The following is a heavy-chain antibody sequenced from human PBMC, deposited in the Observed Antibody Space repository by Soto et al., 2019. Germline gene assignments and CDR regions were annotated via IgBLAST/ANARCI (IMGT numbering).Heavy chain of an antibody. CDR3: ARGIGGWFGVAYYYGMDV. V-gene: IGHV1-18*01. CDR2: ISPYNGNT. CDR1: GYTFTSYG. J-gene: IGHJ6*02. Sequence: QVQLVQSGAEVKKPGASVKVSCKASGYTFTSYGISSVRQAPGQGLEWMGWISPYNGNTNYAQKLQGRVTMTTDTSTSTAYKDLRSLRSDDTAVYYCARGIGGWFGVAYYYGMDVWGQGTTVTVSS. D-gene: IGHD3-10*01.